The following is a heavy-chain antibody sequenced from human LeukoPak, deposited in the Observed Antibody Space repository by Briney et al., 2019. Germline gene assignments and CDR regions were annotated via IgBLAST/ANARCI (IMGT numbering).Heavy chain of an antibody. J-gene: IGHJ4*02. CDR2: INHSGST. D-gene: IGHD6-19*01. V-gene: IGHV4-34*01. CDR3: ARVRSSGWYWGY. Sequence: SETLSLTCAVYGGSFSGYYWSWIRQPPGKGLEWIGEINHSGSTNYNPSLKSRVTISVDTSKNQFSLKLSSVTAADTAVYYCARVRSSGWYWGYWGQGTLVTVSS. CDR1: GGSFSGYY.